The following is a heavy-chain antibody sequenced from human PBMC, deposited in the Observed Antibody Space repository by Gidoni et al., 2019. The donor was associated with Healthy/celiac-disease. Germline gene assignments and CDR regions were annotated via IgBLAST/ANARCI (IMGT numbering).Heavy chain of an antibody. D-gene: IGHD1-1*01. CDR2: IRSKAYGGTT. CDR3: TRALNLEPSLKNFDY. J-gene: IGHJ4*02. CDR1: GFTFGDYA. V-gene: IGHV3-49*03. Sequence: EVQLVESGGGLVQPGRSLRLSCTASGFTFGDYAMSWFRQAPGKGLEWVGFIRSKAYGGTTEYAASVKGRFTISRDDSKSIAYLQMNSLKTEDTAVYYCTRALNLEPSLKNFDYWGQGTLVTVSS.